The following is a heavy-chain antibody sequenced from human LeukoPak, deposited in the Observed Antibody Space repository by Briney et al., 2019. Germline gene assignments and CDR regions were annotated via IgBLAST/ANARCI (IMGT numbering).Heavy chain of an antibody. D-gene: IGHD6-13*01. J-gene: IGHJ5*02. CDR2: IYYSGST. CDR3: ASGGYSSSWYPNWFDP. CDR1: GGSISSYY. V-gene: IGHV4-59*08. Sequence: SETLPLTCTVSGGSISSYYWSWTRQPPGKGLEWIGYIYYSGSTNYNPSLKSRVTISVDTSKNQFSLKLSSVTAADTAVYYCASGGYSSSWYPNWFDPWGQGTLVTVSS.